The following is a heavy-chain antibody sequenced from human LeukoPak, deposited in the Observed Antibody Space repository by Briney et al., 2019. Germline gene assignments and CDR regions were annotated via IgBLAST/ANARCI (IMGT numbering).Heavy chain of an antibody. Sequence: GRSLRLPCAGSGFNFDDYSMHWVRQPPGKGLEWVSGMSWNGDTIGYADSVKGRFTISRDNAKKTLYLQMNSLRVEDTAFYYCAKDGYNYYYMDVWGSGSTVTVYS. D-gene: IGHD3-16*02. V-gene: IGHV3-9*01. CDR1: GFNFDDYS. CDR2: MSWNGDTI. J-gene: IGHJ6*03. CDR3: AKDGYNYYYMDV.